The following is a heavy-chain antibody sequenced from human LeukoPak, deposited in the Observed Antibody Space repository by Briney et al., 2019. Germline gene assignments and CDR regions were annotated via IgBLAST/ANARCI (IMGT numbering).Heavy chain of an antibody. Sequence: GGSLRLSCAASGFTFSSYEMNWVRQAPGKGLEWVSYISSSGSTIYYADSVKGRFTISRDNAKNSLFLQMSSLRVEDTAVYYCARQGRTMVRGVIWFDPWGQGTLVTVSS. CDR3: ARQGRTMVRGVIWFDP. CDR2: ISSSGSTI. CDR1: GFTFSSYE. J-gene: IGHJ5*02. D-gene: IGHD3-10*01. V-gene: IGHV3-48*03.